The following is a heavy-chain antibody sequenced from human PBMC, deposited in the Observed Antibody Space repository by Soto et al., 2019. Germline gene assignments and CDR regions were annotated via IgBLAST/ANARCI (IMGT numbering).Heavy chain of an antibody. J-gene: IGHJ4*02. CDR1: GYTFTSYD. V-gene: IGHV1-8*01. D-gene: IGHD5-18*01. Sequence: QVQLVQSGAEVKKPGASVKVSCKASGYTFTSYDINWVRQATGQGLEWMGWMNPNSGNTGYAQKGQGRVTMTTNTSRRTAYMELSSLRSEETAGYYCARDTSGHNGYWGQGTLVPVSS. CDR2: MNPNSGNT. CDR3: ARDTSGHNGY.